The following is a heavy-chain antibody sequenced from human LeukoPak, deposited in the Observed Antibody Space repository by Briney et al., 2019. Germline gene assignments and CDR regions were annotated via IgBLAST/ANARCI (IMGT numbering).Heavy chain of an antibody. CDR3: ARDYYGSGSYYFKRWFDP. D-gene: IGHD3-10*01. CDR2: IYYSGST. J-gene: IGHJ5*02. Sequence: PSETLSLTCTVSGGSLSSSSYYWGWIRQPPGKGLEWIGSIYYSGSTYYNPSLKSRVTISVDTSKNQFSLKLSSVTAADTAVYYCARDYYGSGSYYFKRWFDPGAREPWSPSPQ. CDR1: GGSLSSSSYY. V-gene: IGHV4-39*01.